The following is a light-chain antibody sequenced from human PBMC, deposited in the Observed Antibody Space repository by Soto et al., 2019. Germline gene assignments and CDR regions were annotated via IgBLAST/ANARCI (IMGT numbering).Light chain of an antibody. CDR2: DAS. J-gene: IGKJ4*01. CDR1: QSVGNNY. V-gene: IGKV3-20*01. CDR3: EQYGSTPLT. Sequence: EIVLTQSPGTLSLSPGERATLSCRASQSVGNNYLAWYQQTPGQAPRFLIYDASTRATVIPDRFSGSGSGTDFTLTISRLEPEDFAVYYCEQYGSTPLTFGGGTKVEIK.